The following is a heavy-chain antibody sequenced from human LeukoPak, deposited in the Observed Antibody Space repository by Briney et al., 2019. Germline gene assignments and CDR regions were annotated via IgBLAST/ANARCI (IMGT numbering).Heavy chain of an antibody. J-gene: IGHJ4*02. CDR1: GFTFSSYS. V-gene: IGHV3-23*01. CDR2: ITGAGHT. CDR3: VQDWAWGAFGY. Sequence: GGSLRLSCAASGFTFSSYSMNWVRQAPGKGLEWVSGITGAGHTYYADSVQGRFTIYRDNSKNTLYLQMNRLGAEDTAIYYCVQDWAWGAFGYWGQGTLVTVSS. D-gene: IGHD7-27*01.